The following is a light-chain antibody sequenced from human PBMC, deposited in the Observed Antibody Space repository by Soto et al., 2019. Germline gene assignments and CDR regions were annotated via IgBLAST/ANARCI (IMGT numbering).Light chain of an antibody. J-gene: IGKJ2*01. CDR3: QQRSTPMYT. CDR1: QSVSSF. CDR2: DAS. Sequence: EIVLTQSPATLSLSPGERATLSCRSTQSVSSFLAWYQQKPGQAPRLLIYDASNRATGIPARFSASGSGTDFTLTINSLEPEDFAVYYCQQRSTPMYTFGQGTKLEIK. V-gene: IGKV3-11*01.